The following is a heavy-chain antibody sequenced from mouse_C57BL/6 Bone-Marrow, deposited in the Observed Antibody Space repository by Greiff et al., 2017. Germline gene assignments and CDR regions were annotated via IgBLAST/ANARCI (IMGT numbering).Heavy chain of an antibody. Sequence: VQLKQSGAELVKPGASVKLSCTASGFNIKDYYMHWVKQRTEQGLEWIGRIDPEDGETKYASKFQGKATITADTSSNTAYLQLSSLTSEDTAVYYCARGYYYGPWCAYWGQGTLVTVSA. J-gene: IGHJ3*01. CDR1: GFNIKDYY. CDR2: IDPEDGET. CDR3: ARGYYYGPWCAY. V-gene: IGHV14-2*01. D-gene: IGHD1-1*01.